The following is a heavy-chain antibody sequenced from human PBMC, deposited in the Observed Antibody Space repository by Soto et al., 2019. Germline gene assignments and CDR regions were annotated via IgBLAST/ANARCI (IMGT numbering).Heavy chain of an antibody. CDR1: GFTFSSYS. Sequence: EVQLVESGGGLVKPGGSLRLSCAASGFTFSSYSMNWVRQAPGKGLEWVSSISSSSSYIYYADSVKGRFTISRDNAKNSRYLQMNSLRAEDTAVYYCARGGFSGYDYGDYYYYMDVWGKGTTVTVSS. CDR2: ISSSSSYI. J-gene: IGHJ6*03. CDR3: ARGGFSGYDYGDYYYYMDV. D-gene: IGHD5-12*01. V-gene: IGHV3-21*01.